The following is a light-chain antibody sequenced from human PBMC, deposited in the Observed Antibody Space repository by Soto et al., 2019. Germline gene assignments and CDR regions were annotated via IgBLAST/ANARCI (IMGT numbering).Light chain of an antibody. J-gene: IGKJ5*01. CDR1: QSVSSTS. CDR3: QHYGNSPPAT. V-gene: IGKV3-20*01. Sequence: EIVLMQSPGTLSLSPGERATLSCRTSQSVSSTSLAWYHQRPGQAPRLLIHAASRRATGIPDRFSGSGSGTDFTLTISRLAPEDFGVYFCQHYGNSPPATFGQGTRLE. CDR2: AAS.